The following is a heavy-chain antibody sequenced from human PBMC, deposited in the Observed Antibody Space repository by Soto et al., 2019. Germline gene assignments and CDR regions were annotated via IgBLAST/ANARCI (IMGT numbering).Heavy chain of an antibody. J-gene: IGHJ6*02. D-gene: IGHD4-17*01. CDR2: IYHSGST. V-gene: IGHV4-34*01. CDR3: ASAYYGEYGNGMDT. Sequence: PSDTLSLTCAVYGGSFSGYYWSWIRQPPGKGLEWIGYIYHSGSTYYNPSLKSRVTISVDRSKNQFSLKLSSVTAADTAVYYCASAYYGEYGNGMDTWGQDTTLPVS. CDR1: GGSFSGYY.